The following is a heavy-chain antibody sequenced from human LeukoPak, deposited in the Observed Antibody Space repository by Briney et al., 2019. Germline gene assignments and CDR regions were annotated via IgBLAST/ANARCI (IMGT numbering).Heavy chain of an antibody. CDR1: GYTFSSYG. J-gene: IGHJ5*02. V-gene: IGHV1-18*01. CDR3: AREAVAGTIWFDP. D-gene: IGHD6-19*01. CDR2: ITAYNGNT. Sequence: GASVKVSCKPSGYTFSSYGVTWVRQAPGQGLEWMGWITAYNGNTNYAQKLQGRVTMTTDTSTSTAYMELRSLRSDDTAVYYCAREAVAGTIWFDPWGQGTLVTVSS.